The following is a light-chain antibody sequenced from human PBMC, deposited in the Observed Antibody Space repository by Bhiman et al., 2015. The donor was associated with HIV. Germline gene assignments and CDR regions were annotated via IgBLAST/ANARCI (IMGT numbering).Light chain of an antibody. J-gene: IGLJ1*01. CDR2: AVN. V-gene: IGLV2-8*01. Sequence: QSALTQPASASGSPGQSVTISCTGTSRDVGYYDFVSWYQQHPGKAPKLMIYAVNERPSGVPDRFSGSKSGNTASLTVSGLQADDEADYYCSSYAGGAYVFGSGTSLTVL. CDR1: SRDVGYYDF. CDR3: SSYAGGAYV.